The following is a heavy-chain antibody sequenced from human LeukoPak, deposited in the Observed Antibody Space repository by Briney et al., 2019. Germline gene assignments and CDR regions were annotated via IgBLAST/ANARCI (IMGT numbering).Heavy chain of an antibody. D-gene: IGHD1-7*01. CDR2: ISSSGTPI. CDR3: ARGGWNFFLNF. CDR1: GFTFSTHE. Sequence: GGSLRLSCAASGFTFSTHEMNWVRQAPGKGLEWVSYISSSGTPIYYTDSVKGRFTISRDNAKNSLYLQMNSLRAEDTAVYYCARGGWNFFLNFWVQGTLATVSS. V-gene: IGHV3-48*03. J-gene: IGHJ4*02.